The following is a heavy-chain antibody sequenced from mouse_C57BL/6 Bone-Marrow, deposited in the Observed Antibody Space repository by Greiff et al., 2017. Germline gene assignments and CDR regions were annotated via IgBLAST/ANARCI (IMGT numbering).Heavy chain of an antibody. CDR2: IYPRSGNT. V-gene: IGHV1-81*01. J-gene: IGHJ3*01. D-gene: IGHD2-4*01. Sequence: LQLMESGAELARPGASVKLSCKASGYTFTSYGISWVKQRTGQGLEWIGVIYPRSGNTYYNEKFTYKATLTADKSSSTAYMELRSLTSEDAAVYVCARMSDYERAGFAYWGQGTLVTVSA. CDR3: ARMSDYERAGFAY. CDR1: GYTFTSYG.